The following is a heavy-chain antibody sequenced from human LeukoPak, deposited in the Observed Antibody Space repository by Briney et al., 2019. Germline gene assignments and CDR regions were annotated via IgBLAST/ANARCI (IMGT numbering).Heavy chain of an antibody. CDR2: IRSKANSYAT. V-gene: IGHV3-73*01. D-gene: IGHD1-26*01. J-gene: IGHJ6*03. Sequence: GRSLRLSCAGTGFTFSSYGMHWVRQAPGKGLEWVGRIRSKANSYATAYAASVKGRFTISRDDSKNTAYLQMNSLKTEDTAVYYCTRPGALPPIDYYYYYYMDVWGKGTTVTVFS. CDR1: GFTFSSYG. CDR3: TRPGALPPIDYYYYYYMDV.